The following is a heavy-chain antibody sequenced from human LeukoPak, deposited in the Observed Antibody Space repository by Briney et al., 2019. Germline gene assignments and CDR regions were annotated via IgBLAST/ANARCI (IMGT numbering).Heavy chain of an antibody. D-gene: IGHD3-10*02. J-gene: IGHJ3*02. CDR1: GDSVSLYY. CDR3: ARGMFSFHI. CDR2: MYYSGST. Sequence: SETLSLTCTVSGDSVSLYYWSWIRQPPGKGLEWIGNMYYSGSTTYNPSLKSRITLSVDTSKNQFSLKLSSVTAADTAVYYCARGMFSFHIWGQGTMVTVSS. V-gene: IGHV4-59*02.